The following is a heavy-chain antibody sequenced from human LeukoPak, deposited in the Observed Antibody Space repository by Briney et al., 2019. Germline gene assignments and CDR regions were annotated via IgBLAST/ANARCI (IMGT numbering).Heavy chain of an antibody. Sequence: GGSLRLSCAASGFTVSSYYMTWVRQAPGKGLEWVSVMYSGGSTYYADSVKGRVAISRDNSQNTLYLQMNSLRAEDTAVYYCAKKGESLDYYYMDVWGQGTTVTVSS. V-gene: IGHV3-66*01. D-gene: IGHD3-10*01. CDR1: GFTVSSYY. CDR2: MYSGGST. J-gene: IGHJ6*02. CDR3: AKKGESLDYYYMDV.